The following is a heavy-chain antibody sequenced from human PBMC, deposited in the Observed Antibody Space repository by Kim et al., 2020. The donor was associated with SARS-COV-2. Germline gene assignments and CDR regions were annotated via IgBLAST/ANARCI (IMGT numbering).Heavy chain of an antibody. CDR3: AREYQRLDYYYYGMDV. V-gene: IGHV1-46*01. J-gene: IGHJ6*02. Sequence: ASVKVSCKPSGYTFTSYYMHWVRQAPGQGLEWMGIINPSGGSTSYAQKFQGRVTMTRDTSTSTVYMELSSLRSEDTAVYYCAREYQRLDYYYYGMDVWGQGTTVTVSS. CDR2: INPSGGST. CDR1: GYTFTSYY. D-gene: IGHD2-2*01.